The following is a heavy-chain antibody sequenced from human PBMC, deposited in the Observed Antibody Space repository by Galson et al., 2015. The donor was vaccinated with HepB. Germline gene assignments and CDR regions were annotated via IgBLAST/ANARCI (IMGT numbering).Heavy chain of an antibody. J-gene: IGHJ4*02. CDR1: GFTFADYA. CDR2: TRSRAYIGTT. CDR3: TIPGY. V-gene: IGHV3-49*03. Sequence: LRLSCATSGFTFADYAITWLRQAPGKGLEWVGLTRSRAYIGTTEYAASVKGRFTISRHASKSIAYLQMNSLKTEDTAVYYCTIPGYWGQGTLVSVSS.